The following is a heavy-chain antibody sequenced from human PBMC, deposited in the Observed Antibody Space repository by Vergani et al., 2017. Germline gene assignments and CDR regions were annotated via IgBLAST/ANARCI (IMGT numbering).Heavy chain of an antibody. CDR3: ACPLGVWFGGPEGGGMDV. CDR2: ISTSSSYI. CDR1: GFTFSSYS. Sequence: EVQLVESGGGLVKPGGSLRLSCAASGFTFSSYSMNWVRQAPGQGLEWVSSISTSSSYIYYSDSLKGQFTISRDNAKNSMYLQMNSLRAEDTAAYYCACPLGVWFGGPEGGGMDVWGQGTTVTVSS. D-gene: IGHD3-10*01. V-gene: IGHV3-21*01. J-gene: IGHJ6*02.